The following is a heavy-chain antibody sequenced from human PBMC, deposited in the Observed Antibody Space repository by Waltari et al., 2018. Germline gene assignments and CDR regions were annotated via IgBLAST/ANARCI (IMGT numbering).Heavy chain of an antibody. D-gene: IGHD6-13*01. J-gene: IGHJ4*02. CDR1: GFTLSTRW. CDR3: AMAAGTLY. CDR2: IKQDGREK. Sequence: EVQLVESGGGLVQPGGSLRLSCAASGFTLSTRWMGWVRQAPGKGLEWVANIKQDGREKYYVDSMKGRVTISRDNAKNSLFLQMDSLRAEDTAVYFCAMAAGTLYWGQGTLVTVSS. V-gene: IGHV3-7*01.